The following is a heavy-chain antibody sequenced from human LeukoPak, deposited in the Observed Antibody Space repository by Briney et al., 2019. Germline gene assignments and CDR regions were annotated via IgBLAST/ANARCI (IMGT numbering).Heavy chain of an antibody. J-gene: IGHJ3*02. Sequence: GGSLRLSCAASGFTFSSYAMSWVRQAPGKGLEWVSSISGSGGTTYYADSVKGRFTISRDNSKNTLYLQMNSLRAEDTAVYYCAKGGRLLWFGELSDDAFDIWGQGTMVTVSS. CDR2: ISGSGGTT. CDR1: GFTFSSYA. V-gene: IGHV3-23*01. CDR3: AKGGRLLWFGELSDDAFDI. D-gene: IGHD3-10*01.